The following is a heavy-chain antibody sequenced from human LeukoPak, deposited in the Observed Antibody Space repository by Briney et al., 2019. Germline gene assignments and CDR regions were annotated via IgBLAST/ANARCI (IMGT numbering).Heavy chain of an antibody. CDR1: GFTFXXXX. D-gene: IGHD3-3*01. CDR3: AKEDFWSGPDVLYLDY. V-gene: IGHV3-23*01. J-gene: IGHJ4*02. Sequence: GGSVRLSCXASGFTFXXXXXXXVRQAPGKRLEXXXXXSGSGGSTYYADSVKGRFTISRDNSKNTLYLQMNSLRAEDAAVYYCAKEDFWSGPDVLYLDYWGQGTLVSVSS. CDR2: XSGSGGST.